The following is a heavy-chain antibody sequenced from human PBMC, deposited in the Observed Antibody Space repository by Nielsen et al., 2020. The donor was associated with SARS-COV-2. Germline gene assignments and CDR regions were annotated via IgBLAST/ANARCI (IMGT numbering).Heavy chain of an antibody. CDR1: GGSISSYY. V-gene: IGHV4-59*01. Sequence: SETLSLTCTVSGGSISSYYWSWIRQPPGKGLEWIGYIYYSGSTNYNPSLKSRVTISVDTSKNQFSLKLSSVTAADTAVYYCARDDEAGANFVDSWGQGTQVTVSS. CDR2: IYYSGST. CDR3: ARDDEAGANFVDS. J-gene: IGHJ4*02. D-gene: IGHD1-26*01.